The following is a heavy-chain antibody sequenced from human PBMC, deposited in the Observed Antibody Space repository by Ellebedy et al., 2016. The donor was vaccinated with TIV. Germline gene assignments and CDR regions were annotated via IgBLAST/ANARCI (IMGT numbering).Heavy chain of an antibody. CDR1: GGSISSGDYY. CDR3: AREGDV. CDR2: IYNSGSS. J-gene: IGHJ6*02. V-gene: IGHV4-30-4*01. Sequence: SETLSLSCTVSGGSISSGDYYWNWIRQPPGKGLEWIGYIYNSGSSYYNPSLKSRVSISVDTSKNQFSLKLNSVTAADTAVYYCAREGDVWGQGTTVTVSS.